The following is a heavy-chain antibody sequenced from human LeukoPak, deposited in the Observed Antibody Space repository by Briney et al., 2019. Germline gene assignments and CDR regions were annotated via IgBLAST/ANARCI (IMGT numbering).Heavy chain of an antibody. J-gene: IGHJ5*02. CDR3: ARNRYYYGSRNYGVPNWFDP. CDR2: IYYSGST. Sequence: ASETLSSTCAVYGGSFSGYYWSWIRQPPGKGLEWIGSIYYSGSTYYNPSLKSRVTISVDTSKNQFSLKLSSVTAADTAVYHCARNRYYYGSRNYGVPNWFDPWGQGTLVTVSS. V-gene: IGHV4-34*01. D-gene: IGHD3-10*01. CDR1: GGSFSGYY.